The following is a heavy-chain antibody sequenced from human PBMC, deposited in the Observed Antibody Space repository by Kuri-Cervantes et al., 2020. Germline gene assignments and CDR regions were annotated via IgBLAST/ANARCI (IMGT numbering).Heavy chain of an antibody. Sequence: ASVKVSCKASGYTFTSYAMHWVRQAPGQRLEWMGWINAGNGNTKYSQKFQGRVTITRDTSASTAYMELSSLRSDDTAVYYCARCMVRGVIFFNWFDPWGQGTLAPSPQ. CDR1: GYTFTSYA. CDR3: ARCMVRGVIFFNWFDP. CDR2: INAGNGNT. V-gene: IGHV1-3*01. J-gene: IGHJ5*02. D-gene: IGHD3-10*01.